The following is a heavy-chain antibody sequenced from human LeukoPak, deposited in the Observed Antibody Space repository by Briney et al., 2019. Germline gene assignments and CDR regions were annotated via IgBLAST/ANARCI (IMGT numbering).Heavy chain of an antibody. J-gene: IGHJ5*02. Sequence: PGGSLRLSCAASGFTFSDYAMSWVRQAPGKGLEWVSAISGSGFSTYYADSVQGRFTISRDNSKNTLYLQVNILTVEDTALYYCAKDPKIYDELSPWGQGTLVTVSS. V-gene: IGHV3-23*01. D-gene: IGHD3-3*01. CDR2: ISGSGFST. CDR3: AKDPKIYDELSP. CDR1: GFTFSDYA.